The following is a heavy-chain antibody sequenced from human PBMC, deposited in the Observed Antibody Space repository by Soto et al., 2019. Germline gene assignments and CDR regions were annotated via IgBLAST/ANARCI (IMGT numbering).Heavy chain of an antibody. Sequence: SETLSLTCTVSDDSISSSGYYWSWIRQHPGKGLEWIGNIYYSGTTYYNPSLKSRVTISVDTSKNQFSLKLSSVTAADTAVYYCARDSYSWFDPWGQGTLVTVSS. CDR1: DDSISSSGYY. V-gene: IGHV4-31*03. CDR3: ARDSYSWFDP. CDR2: IYYSGTT. J-gene: IGHJ5*02.